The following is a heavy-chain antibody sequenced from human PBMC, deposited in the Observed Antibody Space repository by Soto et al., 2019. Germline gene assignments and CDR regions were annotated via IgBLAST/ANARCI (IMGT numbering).Heavy chain of an antibody. Sequence: QVQLQESGPGLVKPSQTLSLTCTVSGGSISSGGYYWSWIRQHPGKGLEWIGYIYYSGSTYYNPSLKRRVTISVDTSKNQFSLKLSSVTAADTAVYYCARSRWVRGVAAAGFDYWGQGTLVTVSS. V-gene: IGHV4-31*03. D-gene: IGHD6-13*01. CDR2: IYYSGST. J-gene: IGHJ4*02. CDR1: GGSISSGGYY. CDR3: ARSRWVRGVAAAGFDY.